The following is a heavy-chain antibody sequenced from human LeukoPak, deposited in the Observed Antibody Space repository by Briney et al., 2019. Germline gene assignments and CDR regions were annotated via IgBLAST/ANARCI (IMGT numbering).Heavy chain of an antibody. CDR3: ARGPRSGREFWSGYCNFDY. J-gene: IGHJ4*02. Sequence: PSETLSLTCAVYGGSFSGYYWSWIRQPPGKGLEWIGEINHSGSTNYNPSLKSRVTISVDTSKNQFSLKLSSVTAADTAVYYCARGPRSGREFWSGYCNFDYWGQGTLVTVSS. D-gene: IGHD3-3*01. V-gene: IGHV4-34*01. CDR2: INHSGST. CDR1: GGSFSGYY.